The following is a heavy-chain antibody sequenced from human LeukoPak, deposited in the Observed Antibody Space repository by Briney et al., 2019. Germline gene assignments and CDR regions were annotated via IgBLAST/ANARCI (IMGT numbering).Heavy chain of an antibody. V-gene: IGHV3-66*01. Sequence: GGSLRLSCAASGFTFSSYAMSWVRQAPGKGLEWVSVIYSGGRTYYAGSVKGRFTISRDNSKNTVDLQMSSLRVDDSAIYYCVRGPPTPGFFHFFFWGQGTLATVPS. CDR3: VRGPPTPGFFHFFF. CDR2: IYSGGRT. D-gene: IGHD2-15*01. J-gene: IGHJ4*02. CDR1: GFTFSSYA.